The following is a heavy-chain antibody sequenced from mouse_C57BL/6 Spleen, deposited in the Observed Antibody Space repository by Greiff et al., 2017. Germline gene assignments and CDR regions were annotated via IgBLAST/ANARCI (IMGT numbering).Heavy chain of an antibody. CDR1: GYSITSGYY. Sequence: VQLKESGPGLVKPSPSLSLTCSVTGYSITSGYYWNWIRQFPGNKLEWLGYISYDGSNNYNPSLKNRISITRDTSKNQFFLKLNSVTTEDTATYYCATSTDAWFAYWGQGTLVTVSA. D-gene: IGHD4-1*02. CDR3: ATSTDAWFAY. V-gene: IGHV3-6*01. J-gene: IGHJ3*01. CDR2: ISYDGSN.